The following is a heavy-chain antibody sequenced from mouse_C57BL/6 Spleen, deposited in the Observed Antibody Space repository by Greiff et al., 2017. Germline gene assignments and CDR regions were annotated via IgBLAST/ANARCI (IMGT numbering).Heavy chain of an antibody. D-gene: IGHD2-4*01. V-gene: IGHV1-69*01. CDR1: GYTFTSYW. CDR2: IDPSDSYT. CDR3: ARRIYDYDDAMDY. Sequence: QFQLQQPGAELVMPGASVKLSCKASGYTFTSYWMPWVKQRPGQGLEWIGEIDPSDSYTNYNQKFKGKSTLTVDKSSSTAYMQLSSLTSEDSAVYYCARRIYDYDDAMDYWGQGTSVTVSS. J-gene: IGHJ4*01.